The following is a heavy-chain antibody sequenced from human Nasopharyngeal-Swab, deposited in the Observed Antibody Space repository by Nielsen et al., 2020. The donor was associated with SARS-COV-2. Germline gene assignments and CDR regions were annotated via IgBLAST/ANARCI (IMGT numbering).Heavy chain of an antibody. CDR2: ISWDDDK. Sequence: SGPTLVKPTQTLTLTCTFSGFSLSTSGVGVGWIRQPPGKALEWLALISWDDDKRYSPSLKSRLTITKDTSKNQVVLTLTNMDPVDTATYYCAHSDYDSSNYYYGFDYWGQGTLVTVSS. D-gene: IGHD3-22*01. CDR1: GFSLSTSGVG. CDR3: AHSDYDSSNYYYGFDY. J-gene: IGHJ4*02. V-gene: IGHV2-5*02.